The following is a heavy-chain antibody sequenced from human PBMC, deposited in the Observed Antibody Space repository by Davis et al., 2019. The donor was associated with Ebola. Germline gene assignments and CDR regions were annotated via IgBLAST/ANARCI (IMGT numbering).Heavy chain of an antibody. Sequence: PSETLSLTCTVSGGSISSGGYYWSWIRQHPGKGLEWIGYIYYSGSTYYNPSLKSRVTISVDTSKNQFSLKLSSVTAADTAVYYCAREASIAAAGGGAFDIWGQGTMVTVSS. J-gene: IGHJ3*02. D-gene: IGHD6-13*01. CDR3: AREASIAAAGGGAFDI. V-gene: IGHV4-31*03. CDR2: IYYSGST. CDR1: GGSISSGGYY.